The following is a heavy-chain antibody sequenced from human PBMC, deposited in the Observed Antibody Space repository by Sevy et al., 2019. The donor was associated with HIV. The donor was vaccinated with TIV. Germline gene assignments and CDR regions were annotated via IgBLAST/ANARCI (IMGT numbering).Heavy chain of an antibody. Sequence: ASVKVSCMVSGYTLSKLSMYWVRQAPGKGPEWMGGFDPEDGETIYAQKFQGRVTMTEDTSTDTSYMELSSLRSEDTAVYYCATLDFWSDYPLYGMDVWGQGTTVTVSS. J-gene: IGHJ6*02. D-gene: IGHD3-3*01. CDR2: FDPEDGET. CDR3: ATLDFWSDYPLYGMDV. V-gene: IGHV1-24*01. CDR1: GYTLSKLS.